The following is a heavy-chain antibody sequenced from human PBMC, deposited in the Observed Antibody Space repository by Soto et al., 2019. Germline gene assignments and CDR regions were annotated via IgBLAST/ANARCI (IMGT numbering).Heavy chain of an antibody. CDR2: INAGNGNT. CDR1: GYTFTNYA. J-gene: IGHJ6*02. CDR3: ARGPEYYYDSSGYYGLNYGMDV. Sequence: VASVKVSCKASGYTFTNYAMHWVRQAPGQRLEWMGWINAGNGNTKYSQKFQGRVTITRDTSASTAYMELSSLRSEDTAVYYCARGPEYYYDSSGYYGLNYGMDVWGQGTTVTVSS. V-gene: IGHV1-3*01. D-gene: IGHD3-22*01.